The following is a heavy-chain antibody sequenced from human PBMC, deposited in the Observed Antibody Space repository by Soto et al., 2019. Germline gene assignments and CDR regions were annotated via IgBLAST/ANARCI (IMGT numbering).Heavy chain of an antibody. CDR2: IDHSGTT. J-gene: IGHJ3*02. CDR3: ARGKFYAFDI. CDR1: GVSISIPNW. Sequence: QVQLQESGPGLVKPSGTLSLTCAVSGVSISIPNWWAWVRQAPGKGLEWIGEIDHSGTTNYNPSLNSRVTISLDRSKNQFSLRLSSVAAADTAVYFCARGKFYAFDIWGQGTTVTVS. V-gene: IGHV4-4*02.